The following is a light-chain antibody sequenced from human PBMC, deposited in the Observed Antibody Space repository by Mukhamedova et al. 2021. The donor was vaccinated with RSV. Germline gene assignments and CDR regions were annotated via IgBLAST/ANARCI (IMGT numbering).Light chain of an antibody. CDR3: QQYSSYSWT. J-gene: IGKJ1*01. CDR1: QSISSW. CDR2: KAS. V-gene: IGKV1-5*03. Sequence: VTITCRVSQSISSWLAWFQQKPGKAPKLLIYKASSLESGVTSRFSGSGSGTDFTLTISSLQPDDSATYYCQQYSSYSWTFGQGTK.